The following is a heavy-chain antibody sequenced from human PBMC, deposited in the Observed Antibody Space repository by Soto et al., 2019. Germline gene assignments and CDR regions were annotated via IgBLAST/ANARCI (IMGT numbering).Heavy chain of an antibody. V-gene: IGHV3-48*02. Sequence: PXVSLRLSCASSGFTFSSCSMNWVRQAPGKGLEWVSFISGSGDTKYYADSVKGRFTISRDNAKNSLYLQMSSLRDEDTAVYYCAKYCSSDVCFDYWGQGTLVTVSS. J-gene: IGHJ4*02. CDR2: ISGSGDTK. CDR3: AKYCSSDVCFDY. D-gene: IGHD2-8*01. CDR1: GFTFSSCS.